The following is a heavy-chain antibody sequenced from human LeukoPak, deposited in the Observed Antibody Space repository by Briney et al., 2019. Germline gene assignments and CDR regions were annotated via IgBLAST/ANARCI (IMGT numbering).Heavy chain of an antibody. J-gene: IGHJ3*02. Sequence: QPGGSLRLSCAASGFTFSSYEMNWVRQAPGKGLEWLSYISSSGSSIYYADSVKGRFTISRDNAKNSLHLQMNSLRAEDTVVYYCAKEGWERHPHDAFDIWGQGTMVTVSS. CDR1: GFTFSSYE. D-gene: IGHD1-26*01. CDR3: AKEGWERHPHDAFDI. V-gene: IGHV3-48*03. CDR2: ISSSGSSI.